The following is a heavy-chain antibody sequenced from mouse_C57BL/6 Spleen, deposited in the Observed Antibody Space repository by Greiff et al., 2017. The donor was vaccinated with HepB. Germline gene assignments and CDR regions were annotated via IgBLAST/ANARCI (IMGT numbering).Heavy chain of an antibody. Sequence: QVQLKQSGAELARPGASVKLSCKASGYTFTSYGISWVKQRTGQGLEWIGEIYPRSGNTYYNEKFKGKATLTADKSSSTAYMELRSLTSEDSAVYFCARSFSTTVPFDYWGQGTTLTVSS. CDR3: ARSFSTTVPFDY. D-gene: IGHD1-1*01. V-gene: IGHV1-81*01. CDR1: GYTFTSYG. CDR2: IYPRSGNT. J-gene: IGHJ2*01.